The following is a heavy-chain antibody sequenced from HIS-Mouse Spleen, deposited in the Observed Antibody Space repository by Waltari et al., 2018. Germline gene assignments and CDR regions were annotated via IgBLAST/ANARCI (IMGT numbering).Heavy chain of an antibody. CDR1: GFTFSSYG. D-gene: IGHD7-27*01. CDR3: ARDLVQTGEGY. V-gene: IGHV3-33*01. J-gene: IGHJ4*02. CDR2: IWYDGSNK. Sequence: QVQLVESGGGVVQPGRSLRLSCEASGFTFSSYGMHWVRQAPGKGLEWVAVIWYDGSNKYYADSVKGRFTISRDNSKNTLYLQMNSLRAEDTAVYYCARDLVQTGEGYWGQGTLVTVSS.